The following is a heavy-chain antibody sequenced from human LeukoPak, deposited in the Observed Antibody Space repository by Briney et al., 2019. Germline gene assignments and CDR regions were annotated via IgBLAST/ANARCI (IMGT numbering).Heavy chain of an antibody. CDR3: ARRGTYYDFWSGYPFDY. CDR1: GGSFSGYY. CDR2: INHSGST. V-gene: IGHV4-34*01. J-gene: IGHJ4*02. D-gene: IGHD3-3*01. Sequence: SETLSLTCAVYGGSFSGYYWSWIRQPPGKGLERIGEINHSGSTNYNPSLKSRVTISVDTSKNQFSLKLSSVTAADTAVYYCARRGTYYDFWSGYPFDYWGQGTLVTVSS.